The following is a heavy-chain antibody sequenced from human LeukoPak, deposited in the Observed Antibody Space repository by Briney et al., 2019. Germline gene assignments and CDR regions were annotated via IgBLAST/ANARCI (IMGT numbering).Heavy chain of an antibody. J-gene: IGHJ6*03. CDR2: IYYSGST. V-gene: IGHV4-39*07. Sequence: PSETLSLTCTVSGGSISSSSYYWGWIRQPPGKGLEWIGSIYYSGSTYYNPSLKSRVTISVDTSKNQFSLKLSSVTAADTAVYYCARDLLYYYYMDVWGKGTTVTVSS. CDR1: GGSISSSSYY. CDR3: ARDLLYYYYMDV.